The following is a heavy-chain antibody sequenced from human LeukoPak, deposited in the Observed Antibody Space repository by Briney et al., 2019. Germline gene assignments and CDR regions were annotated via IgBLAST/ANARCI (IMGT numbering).Heavy chain of an antibody. CDR1: GGTFSSYA. J-gene: IGHJ6*03. CDR2: IIPIFGTA. CDR3: ARARFLEWLLGWGYYYYMDV. Sequence: GASVKVSCKASGGTFSSYAISWVRQAPGQGLEWMGGIIPIFGTANYAQKFQGRVTITADESTSTAYMELSSLRSEDTAVYYCARARFLEWLLGWGYYYYMDVWGKGTTVTVSS. V-gene: IGHV1-69*13. D-gene: IGHD3-3*01.